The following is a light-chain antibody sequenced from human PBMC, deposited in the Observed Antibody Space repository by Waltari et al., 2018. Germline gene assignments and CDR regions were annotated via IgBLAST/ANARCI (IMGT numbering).Light chain of an antibody. Sequence: EIVLTQSPATLSLSPGERATLSCRASQSVSSYLAWYQQKPGQAPRLLIYDASNRATGIPARFSGSGSGTDFTLTISSLEPEDCAVYYCQQRSNWRFTFGPGTKVEIK. CDR2: DAS. J-gene: IGKJ3*01. V-gene: IGKV3-11*01. CDR3: QQRSNWRFT. CDR1: QSVSSY.